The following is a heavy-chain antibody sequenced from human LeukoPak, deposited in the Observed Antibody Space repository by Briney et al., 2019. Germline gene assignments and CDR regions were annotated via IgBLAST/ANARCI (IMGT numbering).Heavy chain of an antibody. Sequence: PGGSLRLSCAASGFTFSSYAMHWVRQAPGKGLEYVSAISSNGGSTYYANSVKGRFTISRDNSKNTLYLQMGSLRAEDMAVYYCARAGRVYYYYGMDVWGQGTTVTVSS. J-gene: IGHJ6*02. CDR2: ISSNGGST. CDR1: GFTFSSYA. CDR3: ARAGRVYYYYGMDV. V-gene: IGHV3-64*01.